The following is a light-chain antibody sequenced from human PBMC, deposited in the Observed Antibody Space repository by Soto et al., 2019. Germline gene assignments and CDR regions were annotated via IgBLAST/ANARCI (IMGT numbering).Light chain of an antibody. J-gene: IGKJ5*01. CDR1: QSISSY. CDR3: QHPTSYPIT. V-gene: IGKV1-17*01. Sequence: DIQMTQSPSSLSASVGDRVTITCRASQSISSYLNWYQQKPGKAPKLLIYAASSLQSGVPSRFSGSGSGTEFTLTISSLQPEDFAPYYCQHPTSYPITFAQGTLLEIK. CDR2: AAS.